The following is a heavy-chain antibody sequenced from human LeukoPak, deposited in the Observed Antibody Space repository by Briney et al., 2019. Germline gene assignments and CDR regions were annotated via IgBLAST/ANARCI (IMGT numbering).Heavy chain of an antibody. J-gene: IGHJ4*02. CDR2: INPNSGGT. D-gene: IGHD6-6*01. Sequence: ASVKVSCKASGYTFTGYYMHWVRQAPGQGLEWMGWINPNSGGTNYAQKFRGRVTMTRDTSISTAYMELSRLRSDDTAVYYCARDLGQLGVERYFDYWGQGTLVTVSS. CDR3: ARDLGQLGVERYFDY. V-gene: IGHV1-2*02. CDR1: GYTFTGYY.